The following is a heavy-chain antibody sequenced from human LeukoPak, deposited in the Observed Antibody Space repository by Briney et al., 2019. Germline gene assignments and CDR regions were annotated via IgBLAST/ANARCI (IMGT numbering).Heavy chain of an antibody. J-gene: IGHJ5*02. CDR3: ARDQANYGDYAVGRFDP. CDR2: ISYDGSNK. Sequence: GGSLRVSCAASGFTFSSYAMHWVRQAPGKGLEWVAVISYDGSNKYYADSVKGRFTISRDNSKNTLYLQMNSLRAEDTAVYYCARDQANYGDYAVGRFDPWGQGTLVTVSS. V-gene: IGHV3-30-3*01. D-gene: IGHD4-17*01. CDR1: GFTFSSYA.